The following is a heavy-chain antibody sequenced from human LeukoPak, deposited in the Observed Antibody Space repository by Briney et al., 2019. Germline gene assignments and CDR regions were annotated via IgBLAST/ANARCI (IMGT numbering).Heavy chain of an antibody. J-gene: IGHJ5*02. D-gene: IGHD3-10*01. CDR3: ARRGGYYGSGKTYWFDP. CDR1: GGSISSSSYY. CDR2: VYYTGGP. V-gene: IGHV4-39*01. Sequence: SETLSLTCTVSGGSISSSSYYWVWIRQPPGKGLEWIGTVYYTGGPYYNPSLKSRVTISIDTSKNQFSLKLSSVTAADTAVYYCARRGGYYGSGKTYWFDPWGQGTLVTVSS.